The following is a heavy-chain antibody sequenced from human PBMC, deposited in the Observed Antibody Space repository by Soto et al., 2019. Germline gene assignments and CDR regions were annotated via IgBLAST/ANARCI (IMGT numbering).Heavy chain of an antibody. CDR3: GRGSLITMIVNY. CDR1: GYTFTSYY. CDR2: INPSGGSS. D-gene: IGHD3-22*01. V-gene: IGHV1-46*01. J-gene: IGHJ4*02. Sequence: QVQLVQSGAEVKKPGASVKVSCKASGYTFTSYYMHWVRQAPGQGLGWVGIINPSGGSSSYAQKCQGRGTMTRDTSTNTVSMELNSLRSEDTAVYYCGRGSLITMIVNYWGQGTLVTVSS.